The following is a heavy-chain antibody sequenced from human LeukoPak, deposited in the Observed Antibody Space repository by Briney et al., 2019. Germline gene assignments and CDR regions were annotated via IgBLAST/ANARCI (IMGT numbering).Heavy chain of an antibody. CDR1: GYTFTSYG. CDR2: ISAYNGNT. D-gene: IGHD3-16*01. Sequence: GASVKVSCKASGYTFTSYGISWVRQAPGQGLEWMGWISAYNGNTNYAQKLQGRVTMTRDTSISTAYMELSRLRSDDTAVYYCARDLSLLSAPTWGQGTLVTVSS. J-gene: IGHJ5*02. CDR3: ARDLSLLSAPT. V-gene: IGHV1-18*01.